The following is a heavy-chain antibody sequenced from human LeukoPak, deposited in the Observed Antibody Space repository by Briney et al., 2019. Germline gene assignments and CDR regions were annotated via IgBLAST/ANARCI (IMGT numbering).Heavy chain of an antibody. J-gene: IGHJ4*02. CDR3: AREDGYYYDSSGYYLL. Sequence: PGGSLRLSCAASGFTFSSYALSWVRQAPGEGLEWVSTISGSGGSTYYADSVKGRFTVSRDNSKNTLSLQMNSLRAEDTAVYYCAREDGYYYDSSGYYLLWGQGTLVTVSS. V-gene: IGHV3-23*01. D-gene: IGHD3-22*01. CDR1: GFTFSSYA. CDR2: ISGSGGST.